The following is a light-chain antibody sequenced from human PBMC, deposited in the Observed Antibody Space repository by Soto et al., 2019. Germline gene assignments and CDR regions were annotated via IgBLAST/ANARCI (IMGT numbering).Light chain of an antibody. CDR2: AAS. J-gene: IGKJ1*01. CDR1: QSISTY. V-gene: IGKV1-39*01. CDR3: QQSYNTLSWT. Sequence: DIQMTQSPSSLSASIGDRVIITCRASQSISTYLNWYQQKPGKAPELLIYAASNLQSGVPSRFRGSGSGTIFTLTISSLRAGDFATYYCQQSYNTLSWTFGQGTKVEIK.